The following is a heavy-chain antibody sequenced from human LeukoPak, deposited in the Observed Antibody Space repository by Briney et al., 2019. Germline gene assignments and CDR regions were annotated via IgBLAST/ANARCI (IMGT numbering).Heavy chain of an antibody. D-gene: IGHD3-10*01. J-gene: IGHJ4*02. Sequence: GGSLRLSCAASGFTFSNAWMSWVRQAPGKGLEWVGRIKSKTGGGTTDYAAPVKGRFTISRDDSKNTLFLQMNSLKTEDTAVYYCTLPWGSGSYYDYWGQGTLVTVSS. CDR3: TLPWGSGSYYDY. CDR1: GFTFSNAW. V-gene: IGHV3-15*01. CDR2: IKSKTGGGTT.